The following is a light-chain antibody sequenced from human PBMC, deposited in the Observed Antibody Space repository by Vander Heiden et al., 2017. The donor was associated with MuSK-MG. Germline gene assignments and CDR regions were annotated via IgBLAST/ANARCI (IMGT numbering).Light chain of an antibody. V-gene: IGKV3-20*01. CDR2: GAS. J-gene: IGKJ1*01. Sequence: EIVLTQSPGTLSLSQGERATLSCRASQSVSSSYLAWYQQKPGQAPRLLIYGASSRATGIPDRFSGSGPGTDFTLTISRLEPEDFAVYYCQQEGSSPRTFGQGTKVEIK. CDR3: QQEGSSPRT. CDR1: QSVSSSY.